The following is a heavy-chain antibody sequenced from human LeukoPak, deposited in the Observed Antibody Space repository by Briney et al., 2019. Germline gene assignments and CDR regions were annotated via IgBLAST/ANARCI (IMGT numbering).Heavy chain of an antibody. CDR1: GFSFSGNS. D-gene: IGHD3-22*01. CDR3: AQDFVNSGYYFDY. J-gene: IGHJ4*02. CDR2: ISRTSTYT. Sequence: GGSLRLSCAGSGFSFSGNSMNWVRQAPGKGLEWVSGISRTSTYTYYADSVKGRFTISRDNAKNSLYLQMDSLRAEDTAVYYCAQDFVNSGYYFDYWGQGTLVTVSS. V-gene: IGHV3-21*01.